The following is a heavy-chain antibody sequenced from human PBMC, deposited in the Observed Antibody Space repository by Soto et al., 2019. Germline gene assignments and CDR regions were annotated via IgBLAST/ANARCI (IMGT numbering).Heavy chain of an antibody. V-gene: IGHV4-34*01. J-gene: IGHJ6*03. CDR2: INHSGST. CDR1: GGSFSGYY. D-gene: IGHD3-3*01. CDR3: ARGKSYYDFWSGSSYYYYMDV. Sequence: SETLSLTCAVYGGSFSGYYWSWIRQPPGKGLEWIGEINHSGSTNYNPSLKSRVTISVDTSKNQFSLKLSSVTAADTAVYYCARGKSYYDFWSGSSYYYYMDVWGKGTTVTVSS.